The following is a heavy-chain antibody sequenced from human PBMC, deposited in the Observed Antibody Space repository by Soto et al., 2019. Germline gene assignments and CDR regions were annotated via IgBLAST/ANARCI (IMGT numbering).Heavy chain of an antibody. CDR2: ITRTGNYI. CDR3: VRGTYSRRPNEGEF. J-gene: IGHJ4*02. D-gene: IGHD6-13*01. Sequence: EVQLVESGGGLVQPGGSLRLSCTASGFTFSTYAMNWVRQAPGKGLEWVSSITRTGNYIYYADSLKGRFTISRDNAKNSVYLEMNNLRAEDTAVYFCVRGTYSRRPNEGEFWDQGTLLTVSS. CDR1: GFTFSTYA. V-gene: IGHV3-21*02.